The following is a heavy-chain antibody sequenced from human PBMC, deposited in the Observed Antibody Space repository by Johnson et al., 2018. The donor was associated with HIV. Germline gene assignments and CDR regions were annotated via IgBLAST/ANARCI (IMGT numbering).Heavy chain of an antibody. CDR3: AKAYCPGCDAFEI. D-gene: IGHD2-21*01. Sequence: QVQLVESGGGVVRPGGSLRLSCAASGFTFSSYAMHWVRQAPGKGLEWVAVISYDGSNKYYADSVKGRFTISRDNSNNTLDLQMNSRKTEDTGVYYCAKAYCPGCDAFEIWGQGTMVTVSS. J-gene: IGHJ3*02. V-gene: IGHV3-30*04. CDR1: GFTFSSYA. CDR2: ISYDGSNK.